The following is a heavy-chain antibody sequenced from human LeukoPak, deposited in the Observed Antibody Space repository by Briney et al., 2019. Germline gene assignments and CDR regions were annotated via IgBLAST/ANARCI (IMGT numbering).Heavy chain of an antibody. V-gene: IGHV4-34*01. Sequence: SETLSLTCAVYGGSFSGYYWRWIRQPPGKGLEWIGEINHSGSTNYNPSLESRVTISVDTSKNQFSLKLSSVTAADTAVYYCVRFHRWAPDAFDIWGQGTMVTVSS. J-gene: IGHJ3*02. CDR1: GGSFSGYY. D-gene: IGHD1-26*01. CDR2: INHSGST. CDR3: VRFHRWAPDAFDI.